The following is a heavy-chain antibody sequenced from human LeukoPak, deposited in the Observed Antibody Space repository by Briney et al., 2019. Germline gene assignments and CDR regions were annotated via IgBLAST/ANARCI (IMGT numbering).Heavy chain of an antibody. Sequence: KPSETLSLTCTVSGGSISSYYWSWIRQPPGKGLEWIGYIYYSGSTNYNPSLKSRVTMSVDTSKNQFSLKLSSVTAADTAVYYCASHYYDSSGYYPFASGAQGPRVPVPS. CDR2: IYYSGST. CDR1: GGSISSYY. D-gene: IGHD3-22*01. J-gene: IGHJ4*02. CDR3: ASHYYDSSGYYPFAS. V-gene: IGHV4-59*01.